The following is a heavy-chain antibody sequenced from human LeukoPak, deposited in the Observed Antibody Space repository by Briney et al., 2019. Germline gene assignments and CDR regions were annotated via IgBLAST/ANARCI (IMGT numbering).Heavy chain of an antibody. Sequence: GGSLRLSCAASGFTFSSYWMSWVRQAPGKGLEWVAYIKQDGSEKYYVDSVKGRFTISRDNAKNSLYLQMNSLRAEDTAVYYCARGAYYYDSSGYWDQIYFDYWGQGTLVTVSS. D-gene: IGHD3-22*01. CDR1: GFTFSSYW. CDR3: ARGAYYYDSSGYWDQIYFDY. J-gene: IGHJ4*02. CDR2: IKQDGSEK. V-gene: IGHV3-7*01.